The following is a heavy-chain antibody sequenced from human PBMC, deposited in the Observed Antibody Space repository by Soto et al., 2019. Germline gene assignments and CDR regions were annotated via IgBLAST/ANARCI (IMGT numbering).Heavy chain of an antibody. D-gene: IGHD6-19*01. CDR1: GGIFCSYA. Sequence: FCKASGGIFCSYAIRKGRQDAARGVMQWAGPIKSTPDGERRDLAAAVKARCAISREDSKMRVYMQMNSLKTEDTTMYYCTIGATIATDVAGFDPWGQGTLVTVSS. CDR2: IKSTPDGERR. V-gene: IGHV3-15*05. J-gene: IGHJ5*02. CDR3: TIGATIATDVAGFDP.